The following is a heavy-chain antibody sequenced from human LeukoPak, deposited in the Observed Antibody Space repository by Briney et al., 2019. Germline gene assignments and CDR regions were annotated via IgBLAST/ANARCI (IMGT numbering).Heavy chain of an antibody. J-gene: IGHJ4*02. V-gene: IGHV3-23*01. D-gene: IGHD3-10*01. Sequence: GGSLRLSCAASGFTISTYGVSWVRQAPGKGLEWVSSISGGTTYYADSVKGRFTISRDNSKNTVSLQMNSLRAEDTAVYYCAKSVYHSGNYWGQGTLVTVSS. CDR3: AKSVYHSGNY. CDR1: GFTISTYG. CDR2: ISGGTT.